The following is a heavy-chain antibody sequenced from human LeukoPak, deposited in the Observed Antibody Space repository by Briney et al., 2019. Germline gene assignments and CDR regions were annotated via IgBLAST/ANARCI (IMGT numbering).Heavy chain of an antibody. Sequence: GGSLRLSCAASGFTFSDHYMSWIRQAPGKGLEWVSYISNSGSSIYYADSVKGRFTISRDNSKNTLYLQMNSLRAEDTAVYYCAKPNLFPYYFDYWGQGTLVTVSS. V-gene: IGHV3-11*01. D-gene: IGHD1-14*01. CDR3: AKPNLFPYYFDY. J-gene: IGHJ4*02. CDR2: ISNSGSSI. CDR1: GFTFSDHY.